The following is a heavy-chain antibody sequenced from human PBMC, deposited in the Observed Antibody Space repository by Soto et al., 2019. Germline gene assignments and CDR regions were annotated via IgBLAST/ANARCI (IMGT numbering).Heavy chain of an antibody. J-gene: IGHJ4*02. CDR2: IYHSGST. D-gene: IGHD6-19*01. CDR3: ARVRSGWGIDY. V-gene: IGHV4-30-2*01. CDR1: GGSISSGGYY. Sequence: SETLSLTCTVSGGSISSGGYYWSWIRQHPGKGLEWIGYIYHSGSTYYNPSLKSRVTISVDRSKNQFSLKLSSVTAADTAVYYCARVRSGWGIDYWGQGTLVTVSS.